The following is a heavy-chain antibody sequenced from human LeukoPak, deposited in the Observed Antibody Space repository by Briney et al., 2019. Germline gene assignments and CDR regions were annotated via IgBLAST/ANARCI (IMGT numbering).Heavy chain of an antibody. Sequence: GGSLRLSCAAAGFTFSSYWMSWVRQAPGKGMEWVASIKQDGSEKYYVESVKVRFTISRDNAKNSLYLQTNSLRAEDTAVYYCARKGNAIDIWGQGTMVTVSS. V-gene: IGHV3-7*04. CDR1: GFTFSSYW. D-gene: IGHD3-10*01. CDR2: IKQDGSEK. CDR3: ARKGNAIDI. J-gene: IGHJ3*02.